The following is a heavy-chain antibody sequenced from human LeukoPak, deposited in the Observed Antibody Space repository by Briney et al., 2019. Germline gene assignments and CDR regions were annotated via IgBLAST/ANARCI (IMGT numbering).Heavy chain of an antibody. Sequence: SETLSLTCTVSGGSISGYHWNWIRQSPGKGLQWIANIFYTGSADYNPSLRSRVAISLDTSKNKVSLILTSVTAADTAIYYCARRTYCSGGRCYGEYWFDPWGPGILVTVSS. CDR1: GGSISGYH. D-gene: IGHD2-15*01. J-gene: IGHJ5*02. V-gene: IGHV4-59*08. CDR2: IFYTGSA. CDR3: ARRTYCSGGRCYGEYWFDP.